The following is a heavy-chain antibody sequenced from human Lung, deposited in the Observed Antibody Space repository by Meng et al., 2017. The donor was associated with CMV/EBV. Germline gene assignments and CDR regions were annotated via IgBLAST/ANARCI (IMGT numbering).Heavy chain of an antibody. CDR2: INHSGST. CDR3: ARATLYCSGGSCYTNWFAP. J-gene: IGHJ5*02. V-gene: IGHV4-34*01. D-gene: IGHD2-15*01. CDR1: SFSGYY. Sequence: SFSGYYWSWIRQPPGKGLEWIVEINHSGSTNYNPSLKSRVTISVDTSKNQFSLKLSSVTAADTAVYYCARATLYCSGGSCYTNWFAPWGQGTLVTVSS.